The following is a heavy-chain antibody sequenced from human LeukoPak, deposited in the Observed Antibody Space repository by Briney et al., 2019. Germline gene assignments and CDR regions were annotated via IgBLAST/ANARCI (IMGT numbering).Heavy chain of an antibody. J-gene: IGHJ4*02. Sequence: GASLRLSCAASGFTFSSYAMSWVRQAPGKGLEWVSAISGSGGSTYYADSVEGRFTISRDNSKNTLYLQMNSLRAEDTAVYYCAKAEAYYYDSSGYYTLGYFDYWGQGTLVTVSS. CDR2: ISGSGGST. CDR1: GFTFSSYA. D-gene: IGHD3-22*01. V-gene: IGHV3-23*01. CDR3: AKAEAYYYDSSGYYTLGYFDY.